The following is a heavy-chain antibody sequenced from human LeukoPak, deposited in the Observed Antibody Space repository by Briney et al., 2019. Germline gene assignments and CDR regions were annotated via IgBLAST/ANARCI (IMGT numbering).Heavy chain of an antibody. Sequence: PGGSLRVSCAASGFTFSSYGMHWVRQAPGKGLEWVAVIWYDGSNIYYADSVKGRFTTSRDSSKNTLYLQMNSLRVEDTAVYYCARGRPIMGAPQNAFDIWGQATMVTDCS. V-gene: IGHV3-33*01. J-gene: IGHJ3*02. CDR2: IWYDGSNI. CDR3: ARGRPIMGAPQNAFDI. D-gene: IGHD1-26*01. CDR1: GFTFSSYG.